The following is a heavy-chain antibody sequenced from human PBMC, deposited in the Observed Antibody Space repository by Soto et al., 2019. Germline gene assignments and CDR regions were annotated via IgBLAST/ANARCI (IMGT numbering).Heavy chain of an antibody. CDR3: AREGGYDFWSAYDFDY. J-gene: IGHJ4*02. V-gene: IGHV3-33*01. D-gene: IGHD3-3*01. Sequence: QVQLVESGGGVVQPGRSLRLSCAASGFTFSSYGMHWIRQAPGMGLEWVAVIWYDGSNKYYADSVKGRFTISRDNSKNTRYLQMNRMRAEDTAVYYCAREGGYDFWSAYDFDYWGQGTLVTVSS. CDR1: GFTFSSYG. CDR2: IWYDGSNK.